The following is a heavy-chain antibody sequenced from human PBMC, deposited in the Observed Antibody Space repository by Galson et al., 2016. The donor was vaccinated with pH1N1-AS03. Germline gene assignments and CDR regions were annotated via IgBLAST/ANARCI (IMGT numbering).Heavy chain of an antibody. V-gene: IGHV4-59*11. J-gene: IGHJ4*02. Sequence: TLSLTCTVSGGSLSSHYWSWIRQPPGKRLEWIAFVSYSGSATYNPSLESRVTMSLDTSKRQISLKLRSVTTADTAIYYCARYANYYDSNANLPAFDNWGQGTLVTVSS. D-gene: IGHD3-22*01. CDR1: GGSLSSHY. CDR3: ARYANYYDSNANLPAFDN. CDR2: VSYSGSA.